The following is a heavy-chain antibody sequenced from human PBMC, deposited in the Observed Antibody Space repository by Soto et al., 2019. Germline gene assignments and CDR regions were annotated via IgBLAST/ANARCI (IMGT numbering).Heavy chain of an antibody. CDR3: ARDTTY. Sequence: QVKLVQSGAEVKKPGSSVKVSCKASGGTFRTYTISWVRQAPGQGLEWMGRIIPYLDITDYAQKFQGRFTMAADKSTTTAYMELNSLRSEDTAVYFCARDTTYWGQGTLVTVSS. D-gene: IGHD5-18*01. CDR1: GGTFRTYT. V-gene: IGHV1-69*02. CDR2: IIPYLDIT. J-gene: IGHJ4*02.